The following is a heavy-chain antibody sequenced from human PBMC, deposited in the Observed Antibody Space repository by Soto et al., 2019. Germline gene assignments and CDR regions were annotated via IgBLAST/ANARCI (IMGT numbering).Heavy chain of an antibody. V-gene: IGHV3-7*04. CDR1: GFTFRSNW. Sequence: EVQLVESGGGLAQPGGSLRLSCAASGFTFRSNWMTWVRQAPGKGLEWVANIKQDGSEKYYVDSVKGRFTISRDNAKNSLYLQMNSLRVEDTAVYYCVRGKAGDWGQRTLVTVSS. CDR2: IKQDGSEK. CDR3: VRGKAGD. J-gene: IGHJ1*01. D-gene: IGHD6-19*01.